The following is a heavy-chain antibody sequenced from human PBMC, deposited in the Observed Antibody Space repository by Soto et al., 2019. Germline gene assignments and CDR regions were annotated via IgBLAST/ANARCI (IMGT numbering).Heavy chain of an antibody. CDR2: IYYSGST. V-gene: IGHV4-59*01. CDR3: ARGFIAARPNWFDP. J-gene: IGHJ5*02. D-gene: IGHD6-6*01. CDR1: GGSISSYY. Sequence: SETLSLTCTVSGGSISSYYWSWIRQPPGKGLEWIGYIYYSGSTNYNPSLKSRVTISVDTSKNQFSLKLSSVTAADTAVYYCARGFIAARPNWFDPWGQGTLVTVSS.